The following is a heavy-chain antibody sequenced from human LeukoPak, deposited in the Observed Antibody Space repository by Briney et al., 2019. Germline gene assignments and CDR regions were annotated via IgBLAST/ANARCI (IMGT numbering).Heavy chain of an antibody. Sequence: LRLSCAALVSTHIVGWKKRVCQDPRHGLEWVANIKSDGSEKNYVVSVKGRFTISRDNAKNSLHLQMNSLRAEDTAMYYCASTQTFDHWGQGTLVTVST. CDR1: VSTHIVGW. J-gene: IGHJ4*02. CDR2: IKSDGSEK. CDR3: ASTQTFDH. V-gene: IGHV3-7*03.